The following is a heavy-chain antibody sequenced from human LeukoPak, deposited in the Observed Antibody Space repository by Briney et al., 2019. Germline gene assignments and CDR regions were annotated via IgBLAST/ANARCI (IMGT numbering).Heavy chain of an antibody. D-gene: IGHD3-3*02. V-gene: IGHV1-69*13. CDR2: IIPIFGTA. CDR1: GGTFSTYA. Sequence: ASVKVSCKASGGTFSTYAISWVRQAPGQGLEWMGGIIPIFGTANYAQKFQGRVTITADESTSTAYMELSSLRSEDTAVYYCARGPSTPYYYGMDVWGQGTTVTVSS. J-gene: IGHJ6*02. CDR3: ARGPSTPYYYGMDV.